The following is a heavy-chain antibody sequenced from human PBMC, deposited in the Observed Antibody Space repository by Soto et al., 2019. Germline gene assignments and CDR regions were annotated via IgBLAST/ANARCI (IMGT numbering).Heavy chain of an antibody. Sequence: GGSLRLSCAASGFTFSSYSMNWVRQAPGKGLEWVSSISSSSSYIYYADSVKGRFTISRDNAKNSLYLQMNSLRAEDTAVYYCARDSKKAYYDFWSGYYSRYGMDVWGQGTTVTVS. CDR2: ISSSSSYI. D-gene: IGHD3-3*01. CDR3: ARDSKKAYYDFWSGYYSRYGMDV. J-gene: IGHJ6*02. V-gene: IGHV3-21*01. CDR1: GFTFSSYS.